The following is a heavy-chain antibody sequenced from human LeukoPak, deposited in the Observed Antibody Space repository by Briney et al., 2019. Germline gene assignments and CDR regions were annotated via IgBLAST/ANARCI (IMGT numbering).Heavy chain of an antibody. CDR1: GFTFSSYG. Sequence: GRSLRLSCAASGFTFSSYGMPWVRQAPGKGLEWVAVIWYDGSNKYYADSVKGRFTISRDNSKNTLYLQMNSLRAEDTAVYYCARDSAGTAFDYWGQGTLVTVSS. CDR2: IWYDGSNK. CDR3: ARDSAGTAFDY. J-gene: IGHJ4*02. D-gene: IGHD6-13*01. V-gene: IGHV3-33*01.